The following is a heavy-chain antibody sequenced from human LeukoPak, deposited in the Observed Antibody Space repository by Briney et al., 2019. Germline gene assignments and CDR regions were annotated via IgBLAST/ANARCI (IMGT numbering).Heavy chain of an antibody. D-gene: IGHD4/OR15-4a*01. CDR1: GGSLSNYY. CDR2: INHSGYT. CDR3: ARGRWDYPSYYDYYYMDV. J-gene: IGHJ6*03. Sequence: SETLSLTCAAFGGSLSNYYWNWIRQSPGKGLEWIGEINHSGYTNYNPSLKSRVTISKEKSEKQFALKLTSVTAAATAVYYCARGRWDYPSYYDYYYMDVWGKGTTVTVSS. V-gene: IGHV4-34*01.